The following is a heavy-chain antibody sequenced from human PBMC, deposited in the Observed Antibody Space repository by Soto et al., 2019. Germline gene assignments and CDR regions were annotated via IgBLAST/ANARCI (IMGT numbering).Heavy chain of an antibody. D-gene: IGHD3-10*01. V-gene: IGHV4-39*01. Sequence: QLQLQESGPGLVKPSETLSLTCTVSGGSISRSSYYWGWIRQPPGKGLEWIGSIYYSGSTYYNPSLKSRVTISVATSTHQFSLKLSSVTAADTAVYYCARQPATTYGSAGPPDVWGQGTTVTVSS. CDR2: IYYSGST. CDR1: GGSISRSSYY. CDR3: ARQPATTYGSAGPPDV. J-gene: IGHJ6*02.